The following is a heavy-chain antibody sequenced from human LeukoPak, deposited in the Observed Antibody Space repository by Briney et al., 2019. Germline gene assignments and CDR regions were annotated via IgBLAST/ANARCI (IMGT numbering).Heavy chain of an antibody. CDR3: AKDQEKYYYGSGSYHPSYYYYYGMDV. J-gene: IGHJ6*02. Sequence: GGSLRLSCAASGFTFSSYAMSWVRQAPGKGLEWVSAISGSGGSTYYADSVEGRFTISRDNSKNTLCLQMNSLRAEDTAVYYCAKDQEKYYYGSGSYHPSYYYYYGMDVWGQGTTVTVSS. D-gene: IGHD3-10*01. V-gene: IGHV3-23*01. CDR1: GFTFSSYA. CDR2: ISGSGGST.